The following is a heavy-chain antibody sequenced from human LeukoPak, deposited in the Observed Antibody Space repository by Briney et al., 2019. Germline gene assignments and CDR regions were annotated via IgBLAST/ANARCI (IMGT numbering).Heavy chain of an antibody. CDR3: ARIEVVSSTLRFDAFDI. J-gene: IGHJ3*02. CDR2: INPNSGGT. V-gene: IGHV1-2*02. D-gene: IGHD2-8*02. Sequence: ASVKVSCKASGYTFTGYYIHWVRQAPGQGLEWMGWINPNSGGTNFAQKFQGRGTMTRDTSLSTAYMELSRLRSDATAVYYCARIEVVSSTLRFDAFDIWGQGTMVTVSS. CDR1: GYTFTGYY.